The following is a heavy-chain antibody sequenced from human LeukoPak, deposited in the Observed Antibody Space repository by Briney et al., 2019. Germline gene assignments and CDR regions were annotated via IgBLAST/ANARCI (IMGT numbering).Heavy chain of an antibody. V-gene: IGHV3-23*01. CDR1: GFTFSSYA. CDR3: AKDQNTVTTAPFDY. CDR2: INSAGST. Sequence: GGSLRLSCAASGFTFSSYAMSWVRQAPGKGLEWVSAINSAGSTYYGDSVRGRFTISRDNSKNVLYLQMNSLRAEDTALYYCAKDQNTVTTAPFDYWGQGTLVTVSS. D-gene: IGHD4-17*01. J-gene: IGHJ4*02.